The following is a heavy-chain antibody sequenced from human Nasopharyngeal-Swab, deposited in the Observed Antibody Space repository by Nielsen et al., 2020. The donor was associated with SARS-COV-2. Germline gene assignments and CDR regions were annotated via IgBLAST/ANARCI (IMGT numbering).Heavy chain of an antibody. D-gene: IGHD2-21*02. J-gene: IGHJ4*02. CDR3: AREEVVTTHSASYFEY. Sequence: VRQAPGKGLEWVSSISSSGSYIYYADSVKGRFTIFRDNAKSSVFLQMNTLGGEDTAVYYCAREEVVTTHSASYFEYWGQGVPVTVSS. V-gene: IGHV3-21*04. CDR2: ISSSGSYI.